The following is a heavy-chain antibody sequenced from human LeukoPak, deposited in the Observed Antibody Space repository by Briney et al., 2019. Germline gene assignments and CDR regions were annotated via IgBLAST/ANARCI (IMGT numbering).Heavy chain of an antibody. Sequence: KPSETLSLTCTVSGGSISSYYWSWIRQPPGKGLEWIEYIYYSGSTNYNPSLKSRVTISVDTSKNQFSLKLSSVTAADTAVYYCARLLRYDAFDIWGQGTMVTVSS. D-gene: IGHD3-9*01. CDR3: ARLLRYDAFDI. J-gene: IGHJ3*02. V-gene: IGHV4-59*01. CDR2: IYYSGST. CDR1: GGSISSYY.